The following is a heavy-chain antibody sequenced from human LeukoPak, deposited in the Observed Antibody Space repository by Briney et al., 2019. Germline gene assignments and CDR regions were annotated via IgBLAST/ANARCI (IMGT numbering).Heavy chain of an antibody. D-gene: IGHD6-13*01. CDR3: ARGVIAAAGKAWFDP. CDR1: GGSITSYY. V-gene: IGHV4-34*01. Sequence: PSETLSLTCTVSGGSITSYYWSWIRQPPGKGLEWIGEINHSGSTNYNPSLKSRVTISVDTSKNQFSLKLSSVTAADTAVYYCARGVIAAAGKAWFDPWGQGTLVTVSS. J-gene: IGHJ5*02. CDR2: INHSGST.